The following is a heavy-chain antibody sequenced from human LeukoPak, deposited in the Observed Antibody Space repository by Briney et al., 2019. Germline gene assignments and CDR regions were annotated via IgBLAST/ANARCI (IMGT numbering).Heavy chain of an antibody. CDR1: GGTFSSYA. Sequence: ASVKVSCKASGGTFSSYAISWVRQAPGQGLEWMGGIIPIFGTANYAQKFQGRVTITADESTGTAYMELSSLRSEDTAVYYCARDEGYSYGVGFDYWGQGTLVTVSS. J-gene: IGHJ4*02. CDR3: ARDEGYSYGVGFDY. CDR2: IIPIFGTA. D-gene: IGHD5-18*01. V-gene: IGHV1-69*13.